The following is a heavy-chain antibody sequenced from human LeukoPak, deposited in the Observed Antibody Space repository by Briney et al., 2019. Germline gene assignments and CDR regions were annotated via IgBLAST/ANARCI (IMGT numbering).Heavy chain of an antibody. CDR3: AKDGAAAGNLDC. D-gene: IGHD6-13*01. V-gene: IGHV3-23*01. J-gene: IGHJ4*02. Sequence: GGSLRLSCAASGFTFSDYAMSWVRQAPGKGLEWVSAISGGGGSTYYADSVKGRFTISRDNSKNTLYVQMNSLGAEDTAIYYCAKDGAAAGNLDCWGQGTLVTVSS. CDR1: GFTFSDYA. CDR2: ISGGGGST.